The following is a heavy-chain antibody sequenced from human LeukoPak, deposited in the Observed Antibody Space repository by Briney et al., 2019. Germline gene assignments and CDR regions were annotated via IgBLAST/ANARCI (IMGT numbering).Heavy chain of an antibody. D-gene: IGHD2-15*01. CDR1: GVSISSVSYY. CDR2: IYTSGST. V-gene: IGHV4-61*02. Sequence: ASETLSLTCTVSGVSISSVSYYWSWIRQPAGKGLEWIGRIYTSGSTNYNPSLKSRVTISVDTSKNQFSLKLSSVTAADTAVYYCASRVVGSYYYYYYGMDVWGQGTTVTVSS. J-gene: IGHJ6*02. CDR3: ASRVVGSYYYYYYGMDV.